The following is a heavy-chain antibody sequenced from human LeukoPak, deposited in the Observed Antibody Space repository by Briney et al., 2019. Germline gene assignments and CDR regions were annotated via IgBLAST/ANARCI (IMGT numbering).Heavy chain of an antibody. D-gene: IGHD3-22*01. CDR1: GYTFTGYY. V-gene: IGHV1-2*02. CDR2: INPNSGGT. Sequence: ASVKVSCKAPGYTFTGYYMHWVRQAPGQGLEWMGWINPNSGGTNYAQKFQGRVTMTRDTSISTAYMELSRLRSDDTAVYYCARSSAIGYYDSSGYLDYWGQGTLVTVSS. CDR3: ARSSAIGYYDSSGYLDY. J-gene: IGHJ4*02.